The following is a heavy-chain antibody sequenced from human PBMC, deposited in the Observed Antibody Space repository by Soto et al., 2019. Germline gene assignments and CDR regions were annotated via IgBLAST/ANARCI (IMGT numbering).Heavy chain of an antibody. D-gene: IGHD3-9*01. CDR1: GYTFTSYT. V-gene: IGHV1-3*01. J-gene: IGHJ5*02. CDR3: ARSLYDILTGSVLNWFDP. Sequence: ASVKVSCKASGYTFTSYTMHWVRQAPGQRLEWMGWINAGNGNTKYSQKFQGRVTITRDTSASTAYMELSSLRSEDTAVYYCARSLYDILTGSVLNWFDPWGQGTLVTVSS. CDR2: INAGNGNT.